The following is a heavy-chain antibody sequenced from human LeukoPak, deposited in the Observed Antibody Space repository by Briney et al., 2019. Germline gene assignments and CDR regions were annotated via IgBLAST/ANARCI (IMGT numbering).Heavy chain of an antibody. CDR1: GYTFTSYA. CDR3: ARGTYDSSSFNWFDP. Sequence: ASVKVSCKASGYTFTSYAMNWVRQAPGQGLEWMGWINTSTGNPTYAQGFTGRFVFSLDTSVSTAYLQISSLKAEDTAVYYCARGTYDSSSFNWFDPWGQGTLVTVSS. V-gene: IGHV7-4-1*02. J-gene: IGHJ5*02. D-gene: IGHD6-13*01. CDR2: INTSTGNP.